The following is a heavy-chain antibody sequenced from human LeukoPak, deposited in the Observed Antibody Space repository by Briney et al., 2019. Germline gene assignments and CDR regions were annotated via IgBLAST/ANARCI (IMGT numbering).Heavy chain of an antibody. D-gene: IGHD3-3*01. CDR3: ARSLSTYYDFWSGYYIRAFDI. V-gene: IGHV4-39*07. Sequence: SETLSLTCTVSGGSISSYYWGWIRQPPGKGLEWIGSIYYSGSTYYNPSLKSRVTISVDTSKNQFSLKLSSVTAADTAVYYCARSLSTYYDFWSGYYIRAFDIWGQGTMVTVSS. J-gene: IGHJ3*02. CDR2: IYYSGST. CDR1: GGSISSYY.